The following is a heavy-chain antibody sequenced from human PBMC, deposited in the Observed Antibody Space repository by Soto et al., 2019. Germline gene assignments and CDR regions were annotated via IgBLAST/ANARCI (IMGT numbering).Heavy chain of an antibody. CDR1: GGTFSRYS. CDR3: AREDRDRETGLVPAAIDGMDV. Sequence: SVKVSSKASGGTFSRYSFTWVRQAPGHGLEWMGRIIPVFGIASYAQKFQGRVTITADKSTSTAYMELSSLRSEDTAVYYCAREDRDRETGLVPAAIDGMDVWGQGTTVTVSS. V-gene: IGHV1-69*04. CDR2: IIPVFGIA. J-gene: IGHJ6*02. D-gene: IGHD2-2*01.